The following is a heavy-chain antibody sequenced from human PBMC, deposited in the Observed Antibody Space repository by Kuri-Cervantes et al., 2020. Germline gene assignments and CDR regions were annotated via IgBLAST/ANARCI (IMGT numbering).Heavy chain of an antibody. CDR1: GYTFTGYY. CDR3: ASAHLIISLLKN. Sequence: ASVKVSCKASGYTFTGYYMHWVRQAPGQGLEWMGWINPNSGGTNYAQKFQGRVTMTRDTSISTACMELSRLRSDDTAVYYCASAHLIISLLKNWGQGTLVTVSS. CDR2: INPNSGGT. V-gene: IGHV1-2*02. D-gene: IGHD2-15*01. J-gene: IGHJ4*02.